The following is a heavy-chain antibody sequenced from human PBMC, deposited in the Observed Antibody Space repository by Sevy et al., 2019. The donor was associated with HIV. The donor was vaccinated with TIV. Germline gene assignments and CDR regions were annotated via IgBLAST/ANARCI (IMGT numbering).Heavy chain of an antibody. CDR3: ARWGPKSSSSLGVGGSSAVDY. V-gene: IGHV4-34*01. D-gene: IGHD6-6*01. Sequence: SETLSLTCAVYGGSFSGYYWSWIRQPPGKGLEWIGEIHHSGSTNYNPSLKSRVTISVDTSKNQFSLKLSSVTAADTAVYSCARWGPKSSSSLGVGGSSAVDYWGQGTLVTVSS. J-gene: IGHJ4*02. CDR2: IHHSGST. CDR1: GGSFSGYY.